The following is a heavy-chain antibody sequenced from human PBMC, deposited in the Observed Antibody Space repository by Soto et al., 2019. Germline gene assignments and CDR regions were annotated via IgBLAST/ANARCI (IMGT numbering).Heavy chain of an antibody. D-gene: IGHD3-3*01. Sequence: KPSETLSLTCTVSGGSIISSSYYWVWIRQPPGKGLEWIGSIYYSGSTYYNPPLKSRVTISVDTSKNQFSLKLSSVTAADTAVYYCASYDFWSGYYDYWGQGTLVTVSS. CDR1: GGSIISSSYY. CDR2: IYYSGST. CDR3: ASYDFWSGYYDY. V-gene: IGHV4-39*01. J-gene: IGHJ4*02.